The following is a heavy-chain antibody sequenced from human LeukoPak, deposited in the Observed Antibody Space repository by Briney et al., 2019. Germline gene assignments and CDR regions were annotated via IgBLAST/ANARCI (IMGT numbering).Heavy chain of an antibody. D-gene: IGHD5-24*01. Sequence: ASVKVSCKASGYTFTGYFMNWVRQAPGQGLEWMGRINPNNSGTNYAQNFQVRVTMTRDTSISTAYMELSSLRSEDTAVYYCARVGDGLNDAFDIWGQGTMVTVSS. CDR2: INPNNSGT. J-gene: IGHJ3*02. CDR3: ARVGDGLNDAFDI. CDR1: GYTFTGYF. V-gene: IGHV1-2*06.